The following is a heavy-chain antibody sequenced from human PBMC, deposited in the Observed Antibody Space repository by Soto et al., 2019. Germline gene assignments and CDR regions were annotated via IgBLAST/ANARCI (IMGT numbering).Heavy chain of an antibody. CDR1: GGSINSNNYY. D-gene: IGHD2-15*01. CDR3: AKVVVAATRHTDFDS. CDR2: IYYDGST. J-gene: IGHJ4*02. Sequence: SETLSLTSTVSGGSINSNNYYWAWIRQPPGKGLAWIASIYYDGSTYYNPSLKSRVTISIDTSKNQFSLRLRSVTAADTAIYYCAKVVVAATRHTDFDSWGQGTLVTVSS. V-gene: IGHV4-39*01.